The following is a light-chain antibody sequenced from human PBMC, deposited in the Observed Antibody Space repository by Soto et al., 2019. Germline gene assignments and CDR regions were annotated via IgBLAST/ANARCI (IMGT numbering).Light chain of an antibody. CDR1: SSDVGGYNY. J-gene: IGLJ3*02. V-gene: IGLV2-14*01. CDR2: DVT. CDR3: SSYTTSSTWV. Sequence: QSALTQPASVSGSTGQSITISCTGTSSDVGGYNYVSWYQQHPGKAPKVMIYDVTNRPSGVSNRFSGSKSGNTASLTISGLQSEDEADYYCSSYTTSSTWVFGGGTKLTVL.